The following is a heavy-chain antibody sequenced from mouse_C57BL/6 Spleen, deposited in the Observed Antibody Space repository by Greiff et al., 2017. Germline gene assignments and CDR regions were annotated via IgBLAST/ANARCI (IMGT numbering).Heavy chain of an antibody. CDR2: IDPSDSYT. J-gene: IGHJ4*01. Sequence: QVQLQQPGAELVMPGASVKLSCKASGYTFTSYWMHWVKQRPGQGLEWTGEIDPSDSYTNYNQKFKGKSTLTVDKSSSTAYMQLSSLTSEDSAVYYCARSPDKDYAMDYWGQGTSVTVSS. CDR1: GYTFTSYW. CDR3: ARSPDKDYAMDY. V-gene: IGHV1-69*01.